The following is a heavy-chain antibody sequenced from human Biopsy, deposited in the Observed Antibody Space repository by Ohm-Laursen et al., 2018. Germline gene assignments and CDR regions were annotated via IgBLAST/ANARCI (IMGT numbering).Heavy chain of an antibody. CDR3: ARSFGVVINFEHNWFDP. CDR1: GYTFTTYY. Sequence: SVKVSCKTSGYTFTTYYMHWVRQAPGQGLEWMGGINPMFGTAKYAQRFQGRVTITADKSTSTADMELSSLRSDDTAVYYCARSFGVVINFEHNWFDPWGQGTLVTVSS. D-gene: IGHD3-3*01. V-gene: IGHV1-69*06. J-gene: IGHJ5*02. CDR2: INPMFGTA.